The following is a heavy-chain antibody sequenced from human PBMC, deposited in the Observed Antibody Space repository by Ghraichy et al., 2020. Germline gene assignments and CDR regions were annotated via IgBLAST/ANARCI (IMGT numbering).Heavy chain of an antibody. CDR1: GFTFSSYA. CDR3: ARVPRSRSMVRGYFDY. D-gene: IGHD3-10*01. V-gene: IGHV3-30-3*01. J-gene: IGHJ4*02. CDR2: ISYDGSNK. Sequence: SCAASGFTFSSYAMHWVRQAPGKGLEWVAVISYDGSNKYYADSVKGRFTSSRDNSKNTLDLQMNSLRAEDTAVYYCARVPRSRSMVRGYFDYWGQGILVTVSS.